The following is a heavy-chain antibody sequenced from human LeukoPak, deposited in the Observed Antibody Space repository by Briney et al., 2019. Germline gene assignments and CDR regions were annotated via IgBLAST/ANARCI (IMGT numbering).Heavy chain of an antibody. V-gene: IGHV3-30*18. CDR1: RFSFSDYD. J-gene: IGHJ3*02. Sequence: RGSLRLSCRASRFSFSDYDMHWVRQAPGKGLEWVAVISYDGSVKHYADSVRGRFTISRDNSKSTLFLQMNSLRTDDTSVYFCAKFAYNWNAPDGFDMWGQGTMVIVSS. D-gene: IGHD1-1*01. CDR2: ISYDGSVK. CDR3: AKFAYNWNAPDGFDM.